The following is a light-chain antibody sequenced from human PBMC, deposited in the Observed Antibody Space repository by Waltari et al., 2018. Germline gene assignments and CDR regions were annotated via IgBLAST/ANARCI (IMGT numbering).Light chain of an antibody. CDR3: GTWDSSLSGAV. J-gene: IGLJ7*01. V-gene: IGLV1-51*02. CDR1: SSTIGTNY. CDR2: ENT. Sequence: QSVLTPPPSVSAAPGQRVTISGSGGSSTIGTNYVSWYRQLPGTAPKLLIYENTERPSGIPGRFSGSKSGTSATLDIPGLQAGDEADYYCGTWDSSLSGAVFGGGTHLTVL.